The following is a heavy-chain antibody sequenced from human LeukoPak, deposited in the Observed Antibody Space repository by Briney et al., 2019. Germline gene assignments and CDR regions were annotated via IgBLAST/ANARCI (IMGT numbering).Heavy chain of an antibody. Sequence: SETLSLTCTVSGGSISSSSYYWGWIRQPPGKGLEWIGSMYHSGSTYYSPSLKSRVTISADMSKNQFSLKLSSVTAADTAVYYFARFPIVVVPGFFDYWGQGTLVTVSS. CDR1: GGSISSSSYY. CDR3: ARFPIVVVPGFFDY. J-gene: IGHJ4*02. CDR2: MYHSGST. D-gene: IGHD3-22*01. V-gene: IGHV4-39*01.